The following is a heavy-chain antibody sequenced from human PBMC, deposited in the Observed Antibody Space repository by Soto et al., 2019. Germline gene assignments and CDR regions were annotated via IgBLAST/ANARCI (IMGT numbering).Heavy chain of an antibody. D-gene: IGHD2-21*01. CDR2: IKQDGSEK. Sequence: EVQLVESGGGLVQPGGSLRLSCAASGFTFSSYWMSWVRQAPGKGXEWVXNIKQDGSEKYYVDSVKGRFTISRDNAKNSXXXXXXXXXXXXXXXXXXXXXXXXXXLWRYXXXXMXVWGQGTTVTVSS. CDR1: GFTFSSYW. V-gene: IGHV3-7*02. CDR3: XXXXXXXXLWRYXXXXMXV. J-gene: IGHJ6*02.